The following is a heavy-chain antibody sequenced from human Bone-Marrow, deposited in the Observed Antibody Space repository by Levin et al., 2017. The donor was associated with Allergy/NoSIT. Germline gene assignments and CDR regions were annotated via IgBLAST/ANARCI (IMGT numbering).Heavy chain of an antibody. D-gene: IGHD6-13*01. Sequence: ASVKVSCKASGYTFTSYGISWVRQAPGQGLEWMGWISAYNGNTNYAQKLQGRVTMTTDTSTSTAYMELRSLRSDDTAVYYCARDRRGIAAALPDYWGQGTLVTVSS. CDR3: ARDRRGIAAALPDY. V-gene: IGHV1-18*01. J-gene: IGHJ4*02. CDR1: GYTFTSYG. CDR2: ISAYNGNT.